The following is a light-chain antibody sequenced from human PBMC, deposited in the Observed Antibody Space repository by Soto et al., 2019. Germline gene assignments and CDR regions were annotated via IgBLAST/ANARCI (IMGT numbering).Light chain of an antibody. V-gene: IGKV3-20*01. CDR1: QSVSSSY. Sequence: EIVLTQSPGTLSLSPGERATLSCRASQSVSSSYLAWYQQKPGQAPRLLIYGASSTATGIPDRISGSGSGTDFTLTLSRLEPEDFAVYYCQHYGSSSLTFGGETKVEIK. J-gene: IGKJ4*01. CDR3: QHYGSSSLT. CDR2: GAS.